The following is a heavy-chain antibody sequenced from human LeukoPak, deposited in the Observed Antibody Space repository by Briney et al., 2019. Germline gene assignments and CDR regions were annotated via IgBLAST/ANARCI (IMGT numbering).Heavy chain of an antibody. CDR3: AKAFVGYCSGGSCYIMLDY. CDR2: ISGSGGST. J-gene: IGHJ4*02. Sequence: GGSLRLSCAASGFTFSSYAMSWVRQAPGKGLEWVSAISGSGGSTYYADSVKGRFTISRDNSKNTLYLQMNSLRAEDTAVYYCAKAFVGYCSGGSCYIMLDYWGQGTLVTVSS. D-gene: IGHD2-15*01. V-gene: IGHV3-23*01. CDR1: GFTFSSYA.